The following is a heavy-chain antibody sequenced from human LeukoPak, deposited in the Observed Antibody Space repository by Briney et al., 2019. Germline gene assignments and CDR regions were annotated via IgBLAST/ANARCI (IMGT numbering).Heavy chain of an antibody. CDR1: GGSISSSSYY. J-gene: IGHJ4*02. CDR2: IYYSGST. D-gene: IGHD4-17*01. V-gene: IGHV4-39*01. CDR3: ARPLDYGDPLFDY. Sequence: PSETLSLTCTVSGGSISSSSYYWGWIRQPPGKGLEWIGSIYYSGSTYYNPSLKSRVTISVDTSKNQFSLKLSSVTAADTAVYYCARPLDYGDPLFDYWGQGTLVTVSS.